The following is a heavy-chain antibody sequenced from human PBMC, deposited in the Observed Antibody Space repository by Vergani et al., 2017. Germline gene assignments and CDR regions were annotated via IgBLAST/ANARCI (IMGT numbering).Heavy chain of an antibody. D-gene: IGHD3-9*01. CDR3: AREYFDILTGYYSVYDI. CDR1: GFTFSNAW. J-gene: IGHJ3*02. Sequence: EVQLVESGGGLVKPGGSLRLSCAASGFTFSNAWMSWVRQAPGKGLEWVGRIKSKTDGGTTDYAAPVKGRFTISRDDSKNTLYLQMNSLRAEDTAVYYCAREYFDILTGYYSVYDIWGQGTMVTVSS. V-gene: IGHV3-15*01. CDR2: IKSKTDGGTT.